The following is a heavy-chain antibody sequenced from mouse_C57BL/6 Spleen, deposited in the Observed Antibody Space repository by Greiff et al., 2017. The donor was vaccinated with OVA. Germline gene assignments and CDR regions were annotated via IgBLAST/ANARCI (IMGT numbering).Heavy chain of an antibody. D-gene: IGHD4-1*01. CDR2: IRNKANGYTT. CDR1: GFTFTDYY. J-gene: IGHJ2*01. V-gene: IGHV7-3*01. Sequence: EVMLVESGGGLVQPGGSLSLSCAASGFTFTDYYMSWVRQPPGKALEWLGFIRNKANGYTTEYSASVKGRFTISRDNSQSILYLQMNALRAEDSATYYCASTNWDVDYWGQGTTLTVSS. CDR3: ASTNWDVDY.